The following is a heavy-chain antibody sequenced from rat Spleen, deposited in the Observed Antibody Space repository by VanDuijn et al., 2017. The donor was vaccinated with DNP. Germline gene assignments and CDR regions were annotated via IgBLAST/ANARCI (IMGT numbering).Heavy chain of an antibody. J-gene: IGHJ2*01. CDR2: ISSGGST. CDR3: ARNNYFDY. CDR1: GFSLTDYS. V-gene: IGHV2S8*01. Sequence: QVQLKESGPGLVQPSQTLSLTCTVSGFSLTDYSVQWVRQPPGKGLEWISAISSGGSTYYNSALKSRLSISRDTSKSQVFLKMNSLQTEDTATYFCARNNYFDYWGQGVMVTVSS.